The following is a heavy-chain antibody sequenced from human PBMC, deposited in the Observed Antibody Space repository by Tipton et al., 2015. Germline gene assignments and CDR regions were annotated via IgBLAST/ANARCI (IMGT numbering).Heavy chain of an antibody. J-gene: IGHJ6*02. V-gene: IGHV4-61*01. CDR3: AAMSSYYYDAMDV. CDR1: GGSVSNGSYY. Sequence: GLVKPSETLSLTCTVSGGSVSNGSYYWSWIRQPPGKGLEWIGYIYYSGRTNYNPSLESRVTISVDTSKNQFSLKLSSVTAADTAVYYCAAMSSYYYDAMDVWGQGTTVTVSS. CDR2: IYYSGRT. D-gene: IGHD5/OR15-5a*01.